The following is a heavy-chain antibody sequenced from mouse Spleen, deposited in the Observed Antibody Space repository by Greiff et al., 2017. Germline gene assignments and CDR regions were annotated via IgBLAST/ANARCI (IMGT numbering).Heavy chain of an antibody. CDR2: IYPRSGNT. CDR3: ASGYYGSSYEWYFDV. Sequence: QVQLQQSGAELARPGASVKLSCKASGYTFTSYGISWVKQRTGQGLEWIGEIYPRSGNTYYNEKFKGKATLTADKSSSTAYMELRSLTSEDSAVYFCASGYYGSSYEWYFDVWGAGTTVTVSS. V-gene: IGHV1-81*01. D-gene: IGHD1-1*01. CDR1: GYTFTSYG. J-gene: IGHJ1*01.